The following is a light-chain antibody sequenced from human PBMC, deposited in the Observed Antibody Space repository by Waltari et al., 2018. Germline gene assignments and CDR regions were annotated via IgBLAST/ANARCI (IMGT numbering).Light chain of an antibody. V-gene: IGKV4-1*01. Sequence: DVVMTQSPDSLAVSLGERATINCKSSQSLLYTSNNKNYLAWYQQKQGQPPKILIYWASIRDSVVPDRFSGGGSGTDFTLTISGLQAEDVASYFCLQYLHTPRTFGQGTKVEIK. CDR2: WAS. CDR1: QSLLYTSNNKNY. CDR3: LQYLHTPRT. J-gene: IGKJ1*01.